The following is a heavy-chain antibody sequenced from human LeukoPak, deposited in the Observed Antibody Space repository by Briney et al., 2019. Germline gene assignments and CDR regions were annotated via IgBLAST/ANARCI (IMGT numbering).Heavy chain of an antibody. V-gene: IGHV3-23*01. CDR1: GFTFSTYA. D-gene: IGHD1-26*01. J-gene: IGHJ4*02. CDR3: GKAAFPVHPWDLDC. Sequence: GGSLRLSCAASGFTFSTYAINWFRQAPGKGLEWVAAISGSGVETHYSNSVSGWFIISRDNFGNIVHQQMASLRADDTAIYYCGKAAFPVHPWDLDCWGQGTLVIVSS. CDR2: ISGSGVET.